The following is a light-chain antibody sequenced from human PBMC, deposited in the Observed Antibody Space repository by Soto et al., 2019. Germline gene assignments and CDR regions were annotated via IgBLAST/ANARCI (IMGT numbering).Light chain of an antibody. Sequence: ESGLTQAPGTLSLSKGERATLSCRASQSVSSSYLAWYQQKPGQAPRPLIYGASSRATGIPDRFSGSGSGTDFTLTISRLEPEDFAVYYCQQYGSSPRTFGQGTKVDIK. J-gene: IGKJ1*01. CDR1: QSVSSSY. CDR2: GAS. V-gene: IGKV3-20*01. CDR3: QQYGSSPRT.